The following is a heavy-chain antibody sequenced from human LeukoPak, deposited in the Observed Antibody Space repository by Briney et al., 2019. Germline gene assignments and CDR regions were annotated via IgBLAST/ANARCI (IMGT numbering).Heavy chain of an antibody. Sequence: GGSLRLSCAASGFTFSSYAMSWVRQAPGKGLEWVSAISGSGGSTYYADSVKGRFTISRDNAKNSLYLQMNSLRAEDTAVYYCVRPLRSPGAWDAFDIWGQGTMVTVSS. D-gene: IGHD1-26*01. V-gene: IGHV3-23*01. J-gene: IGHJ3*02. CDR1: GFTFSSYA. CDR3: VRPLRSPGAWDAFDI. CDR2: ISGSGGST.